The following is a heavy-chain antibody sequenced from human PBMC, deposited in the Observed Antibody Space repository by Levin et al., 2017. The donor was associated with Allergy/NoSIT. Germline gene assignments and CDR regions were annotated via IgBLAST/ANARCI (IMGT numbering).Heavy chain of an antibody. Sequence: PGESLKISCAASGFTFSSYGMHWVRQAPGKGLEWVAVISYDGNNKYYADSVKGRFTISRDNSKNTLYLQMNSLRAEDTAVYYCAKRGHYGDCLDYWGQGTLVTVSS. V-gene: IGHV3-30*18. CDR1: GFTFSSYG. J-gene: IGHJ4*02. CDR3: AKRGHYGDCLDY. D-gene: IGHD4-17*01. CDR2: ISYDGNNK.